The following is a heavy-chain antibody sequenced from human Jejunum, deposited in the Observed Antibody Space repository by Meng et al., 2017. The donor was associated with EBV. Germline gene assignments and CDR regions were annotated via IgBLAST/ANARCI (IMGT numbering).Heavy chain of an antibody. Sequence: VRLVGAGGGLETPGESRRLSCAASGLTFTNSHMTWVRQAPGKGLEWVGRIKRTTDGGTTDYAAPVKGRFTISRDDSKNTLYLQMNSLKTEDTVVYYCTDVGGDMIWGQGILVTVSS. CDR3: TDVGGDMI. D-gene: IGHD3-16*01. CDR1: GLTFTNSH. J-gene: IGHJ4*02. V-gene: IGHV3-15*01. CDR2: IKRTTDGGTT.